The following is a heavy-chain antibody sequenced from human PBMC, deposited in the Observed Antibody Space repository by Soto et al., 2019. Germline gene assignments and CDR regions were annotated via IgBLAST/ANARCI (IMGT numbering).Heavy chain of an antibody. CDR2: LNVYTGNK. Sequence: SVKVSCKASGYTFTSNSIDWVRQAPGQGLEWMGWLNVYTGNKKSAQQLQGRVTLTTDTSTSTAYMEMSSLRSEDTAVYYCARVDSAYYYYGLEVWGQGTTVTVSS. CDR1: GYTFTSNS. J-gene: IGHJ6*02. CDR3: ARVDSAYYYYGLEV. V-gene: IGHV1-18*04.